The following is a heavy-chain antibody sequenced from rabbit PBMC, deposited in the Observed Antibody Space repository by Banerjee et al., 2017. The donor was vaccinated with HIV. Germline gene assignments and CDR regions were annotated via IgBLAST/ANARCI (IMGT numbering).Heavy chain of an antibody. D-gene: IGHD7-1*01. CDR1: GFSFSSGYW. CDR2: HYAGSGST. Sequence: QEQLVESGGGLVQPGGSLKLTCTASGFSFSSGYWTCWVRQAPGKGLEWIGRHYAGSGSTDYASWAKGRFTISKTSSTTVTLQMTSLTAADTATYFCAREITGISSLWGQGTLVTV. J-gene: IGHJ3*01. CDR3: AREITGISSL. V-gene: IGHV1S45*01.